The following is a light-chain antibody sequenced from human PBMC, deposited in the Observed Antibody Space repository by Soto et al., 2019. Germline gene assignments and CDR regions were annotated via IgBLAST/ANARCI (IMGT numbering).Light chain of an antibody. CDR3: QQYNSYWT. V-gene: IGKV1-5*03. J-gene: IGKJ1*01. CDR1: QSISSW. CDR2: KAS. Sequence: DIQMTQSPSTLSASVGDRVAITSRASQSISSWLAWYHQKPGKDPKLLIYKASSLESGVPSRFSGSGSGTEFTLTISSLQPDDFATYYCQQYNSYWTFGQGTKVDIK.